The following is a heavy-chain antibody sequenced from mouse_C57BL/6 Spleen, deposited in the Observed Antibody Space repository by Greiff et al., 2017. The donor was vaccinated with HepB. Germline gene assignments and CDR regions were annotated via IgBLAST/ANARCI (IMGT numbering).Heavy chain of an antibody. CDR1: GYTFTSYW. Sequence: QVQLQQPGAELVMPGASVKLSCKASGYTFTSYWMHWVKQRPGQGLEWIGEIDPSDSYTNYNQKFKGKSTLTVDKSSSTASVQISSLTSEDSAVYYCARRRGRYDGSSPWYVDVWGTGTTVTVSS. V-gene: IGHV1-69*01. CDR3: ARRRGRYDGSSPWYVDV. J-gene: IGHJ1*03. CDR2: IDPSDSYT. D-gene: IGHD1-1*01.